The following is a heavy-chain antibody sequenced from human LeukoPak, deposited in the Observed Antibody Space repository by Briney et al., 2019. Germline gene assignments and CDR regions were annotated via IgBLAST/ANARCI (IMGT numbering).Heavy chain of an antibody. J-gene: IGHJ4*02. CDR3: ARARRIAVAGLFDY. D-gene: IGHD6-19*01. Sequence: SETLSLTCTVSGGSISSSSYYWGWIRQPPGKGLEWIGSIYYSGSTYYNPSLKSRVTISVDTSKNQFSLKLSSVTAADTAVYYCARARRIAVAGLFDYWGQGTLVTVSS. CDR1: GGSISSSSYY. V-gene: IGHV4-39*07. CDR2: IYYSGST.